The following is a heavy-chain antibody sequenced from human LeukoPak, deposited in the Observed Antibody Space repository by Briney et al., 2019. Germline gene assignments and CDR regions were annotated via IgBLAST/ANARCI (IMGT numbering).Heavy chain of an antibody. CDR2: IYTSGST. D-gene: IGHD4-17*01. V-gene: IGHV4-4*07. Sequence: PSETLSLTCTVSGGSISSYYWSWIRQPAGKRLEWIGRIYTSGSTNYNPSLKSRVTMSVDTSKNQFSLKLSSVTAADTAVYYCARDMTTVTTGWFDPWGQGTLVTVSS. CDR1: GGSISSYY. CDR3: ARDMTTVTTGWFDP. J-gene: IGHJ5*02.